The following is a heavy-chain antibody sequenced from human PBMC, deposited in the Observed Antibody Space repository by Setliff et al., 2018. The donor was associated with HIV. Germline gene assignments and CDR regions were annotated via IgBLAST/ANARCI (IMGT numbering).Heavy chain of an antibody. V-gene: IGHV4-31*02. D-gene: IGHD3-3*01. CDR2: IYYSGRT. CDR3: AREGGLQFLEWLLYWFDP. J-gene: IGHJ5*02. Sequence: LTCTVSGGSISSGGYYWSWIRQHPGKGLEWIGYIYYSGRTYYNPSLKSRVTISVDTSEIQFSLKLSSVTAADTAVYYCAREGGLQFLEWLLYWFDPWGQGTLVTVSS. CDR1: GGSISSGGYY.